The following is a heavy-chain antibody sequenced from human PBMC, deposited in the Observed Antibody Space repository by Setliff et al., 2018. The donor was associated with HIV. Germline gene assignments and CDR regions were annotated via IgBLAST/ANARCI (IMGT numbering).Heavy chain of an antibody. J-gene: IGHJ4*02. V-gene: IGHV1-58*01. D-gene: IGHD4-4*01. Sequence: SVKVSCKASGFTFTSSAVQWVRQARGQRLEWIGWIVVGSGNTNYAQKFQGRVTITADESTSTAYMELSSLRSEDTAVYYCVKEYHTEVTDTRVANYFDYWGQGTLVTVSS. CDR3: VKEYHTEVTDTRVANYFDY. CDR2: IVVGSGNT. CDR1: GFTFTSSA.